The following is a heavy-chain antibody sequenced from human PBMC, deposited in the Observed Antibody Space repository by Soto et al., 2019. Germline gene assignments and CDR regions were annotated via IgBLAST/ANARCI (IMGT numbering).Heavy chain of an antibody. V-gene: IGHV3-9*01. CDR3: AKGDSGSPSYGMDV. CDR1: GFSFDDYA. CDR2: ISWNSGKN. J-gene: IGHJ6*02. D-gene: IGHD6-6*01. Sequence: GGSLRLSCAASGFSFDDYAMHWVRQVPGKGLEWVSGISWNSGKNGYADSVKGRFTVSRDNTKNSVYLQMNSLRGEDTALYYCAKGDSGSPSYGMDVWGQGTTVTV.